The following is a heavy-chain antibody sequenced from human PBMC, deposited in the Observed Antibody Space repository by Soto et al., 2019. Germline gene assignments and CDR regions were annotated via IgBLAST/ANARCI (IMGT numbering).Heavy chain of an antibody. D-gene: IGHD2-15*01. CDR3: ARETLGYCSGGSCYYYGMDV. CDR1: GYTFTGYY. Sequence: ASVKVSCKASGYTFTGYYMHWVRQAPGQGLEWMGWINPNSGGTNYAQKFQGWVTMTRDTSISTAYMELSRLRSDDTAVYYCARETLGYCSGGSCYYYGMDVWGQGTTVTVSS. J-gene: IGHJ6*02. V-gene: IGHV1-2*04. CDR2: INPNSGGT.